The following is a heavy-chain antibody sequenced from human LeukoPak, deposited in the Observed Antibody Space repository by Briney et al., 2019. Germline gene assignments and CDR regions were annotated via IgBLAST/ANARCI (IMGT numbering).Heavy chain of an antibody. D-gene: IGHD3/OR15-3a*01. CDR3: AREGLSVYGMDV. CDR2: IYYSGST. CDR1: GGSISSYY. V-gene: IGHV4-59*01. J-gene: IGHJ6*02. Sequence: SETLSLTCTVSGGSISSYYWSWIRQPPGKGLEWIGYIYYSGSTNYNPSLKGRVTISVDTSKNQFSLKLSSVTAADAAVYYCAREGLSVYGMDVWGQGTTVTVSS.